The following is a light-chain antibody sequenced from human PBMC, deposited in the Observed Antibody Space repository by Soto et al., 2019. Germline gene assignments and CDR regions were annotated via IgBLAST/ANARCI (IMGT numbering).Light chain of an antibody. Sequence: EIVMTQSPATLSVSPGERATLSCRASQSANSNLAWYQQKPGQAPRLLIHGTSTRATGVPARFSGSGSGTEFTLTISSLQSEDFAVYYCQQYNNWPYTFGQGTKLEIQ. J-gene: IGKJ2*01. CDR2: GTS. CDR3: QQYNNWPYT. CDR1: QSANSN. V-gene: IGKV3-15*01.